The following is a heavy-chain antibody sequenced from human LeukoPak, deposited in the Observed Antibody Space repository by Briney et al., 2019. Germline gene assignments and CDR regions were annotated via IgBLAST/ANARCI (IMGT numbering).Heavy chain of an antibody. CDR3: ARRKGEHYGVDV. D-gene: IGHD3-16*01. Sequence: SETLSLTCTVSGGSISSSGYYWGWIRQPPGKGLEWIGSINYSGRTYYNPSLKRRVTISADTSKTQFSLKLTSVTAADTAVYYCARRKGEHYGVDVWGQGTTVTVSS. CDR2: INYSGRT. J-gene: IGHJ6*02. V-gene: IGHV4-39*01. CDR1: GGSISSSGYY.